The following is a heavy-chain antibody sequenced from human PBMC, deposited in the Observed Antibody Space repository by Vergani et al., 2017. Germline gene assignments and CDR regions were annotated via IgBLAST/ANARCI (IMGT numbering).Heavy chain of an antibody. V-gene: IGHV4-59*01. CDR1: GGSISSYY. J-gene: IGHJ6*03. CDR3: ARGGLEWLLNAYYYYYMDV. CDR2: IYYSGST. Sequence: QVQLQESGPGLVKPSETLSLTCTVSGGSISSYYWSWIRQPPGKGLEWIGYIYYSGSTNYNPSLKSRVTISVDTSTNQFSLKLSSVTAADTAVYYCARGGLEWLLNAYYYYYMDVWGKGTTVTVSS. D-gene: IGHD3-3*01.